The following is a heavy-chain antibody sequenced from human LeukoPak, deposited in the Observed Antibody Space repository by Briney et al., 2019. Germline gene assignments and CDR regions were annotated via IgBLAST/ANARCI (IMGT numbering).Heavy chain of an antibody. D-gene: IGHD2-2*01. CDR1: GFTFSGSA. CDR2: IRSKANSYAT. J-gene: IGHJ3*02. Sequence: GGSLRLSCAASGFTFSGSAMHWVRQASGKGLEWVGRIRSKANSYATAYAASVKGRFTISRDDSKNTAYLQMNSLKTEDTAVYYCTRSELGYCSSTSCQKAFDIWGQGTMVTVSS. CDR3: TRSELGYCSSTSCQKAFDI. V-gene: IGHV3-73*01.